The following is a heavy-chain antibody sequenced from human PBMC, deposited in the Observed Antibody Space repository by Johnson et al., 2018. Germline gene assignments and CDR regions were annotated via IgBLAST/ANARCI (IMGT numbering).Heavy chain of an antibody. Sequence: QVQLQESGPGLVKPSETLSLSCTVSGGSISTYSWSWIRQPPGKRLEWIGYIYYSGSTNYNPSLKSRVTISVDTSKNQFSLKLSSVTAADTAVYYWARLIVAPGYYYYGMDVWGQGTTVTVSS. V-gene: IGHV4-59*01. D-gene: IGHD2-15*01. J-gene: IGHJ6*02. CDR2: IYYSGST. CDR1: GGSISTYS. CDR3: ARLIVAPGYYYYGMDV.